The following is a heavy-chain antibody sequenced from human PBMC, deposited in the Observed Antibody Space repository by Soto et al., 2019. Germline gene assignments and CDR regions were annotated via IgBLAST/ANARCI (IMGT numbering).Heavy chain of an antibody. D-gene: IGHD3-3*01. V-gene: IGHV3-30*18. CDR1: GFTFSSYG. CDR2: ISYDGSNK. J-gene: IGHJ6*02. Sequence: PGGSLRLSCAASGFTFSSYGMHWVRQAPGKGLEWVAVISYDGSNKYYADSVKGRFTISRDNSKNTLYLQMNSLRAEDTAVYYCAKDPWRFLEWLFPRPLTTGYYYGMDVWGQGTTVTVSS. CDR3: AKDPWRFLEWLFPRPLTTGYYYGMDV.